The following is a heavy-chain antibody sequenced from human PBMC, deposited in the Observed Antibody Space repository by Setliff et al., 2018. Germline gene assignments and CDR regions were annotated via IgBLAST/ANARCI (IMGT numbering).Heavy chain of an antibody. Sequence: PSETLSLTCTVSDDSISSRHYYWSWIRQPAGKGLEWLGQIYTSWSTNYNPSLKGRATLSIDASKRQFSLKLTSVTAADTAVYYCARGRVRWPAVQSAVTGQIDYWGQGTLVTVSS. CDR2: IYTSWST. V-gene: IGHV4-61*09. CDR1: DDSISSRHYY. J-gene: IGHJ4*02. CDR3: ARGRVRWPAVQSAVTGQIDY. D-gene: IGHD6-19*01.